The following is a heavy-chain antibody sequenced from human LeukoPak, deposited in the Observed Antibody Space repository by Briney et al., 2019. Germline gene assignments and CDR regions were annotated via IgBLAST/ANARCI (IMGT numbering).Heavy chain of an antibody. Sequence: GGSLRLSCAASGFTFSSYAMTWVRQAPGKGLEWVSAISGSGASTYYADSVKGRFTISRDNSKNTLYLQMNSLRAEDTAVYYCAKDVLGNFDWSGLDNWGQGTLVTVSS. CDR3: AKDVLGNFDWSGLDN. CDR2: ISGSGAST. CDR1: GFTFSSYA. J-gene: IGHJ4*02. V-gene: IGHV3-23*01. D-gene: IGHD3-9*01.